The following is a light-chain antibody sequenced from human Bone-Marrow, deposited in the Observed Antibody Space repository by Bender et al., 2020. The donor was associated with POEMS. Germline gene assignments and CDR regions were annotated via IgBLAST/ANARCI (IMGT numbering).Light chain of an antibody. CDR3: CSYAGRSTVI. Sequence: QSALTQPASVSGSPGQSITISCSGTSSDVGAYNHVSWYQQHPGEAPKLMIYDVSDRPSGVSNRFSGSKSGNTASLTISGLQAEDEADYYCCSYAGRSTVIFGGGTKLTVL. J-gene: IGLJ2*01. V-gene: IGLV2-14*01. CDR1: SSDVGAYNH. CDR2: DVS.